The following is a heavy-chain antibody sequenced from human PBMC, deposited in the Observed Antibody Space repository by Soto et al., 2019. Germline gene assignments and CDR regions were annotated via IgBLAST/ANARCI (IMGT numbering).Heavy chain of an antibody. CDR3: ARDWGTGFYKLDS. CDR1: GYSISTGFN. D-gene: IGHD6-19*01. V-gene: IGHV4-38-2*02. J-gene: IGHJ4*02. Sequence: SETLSLTCAVSGYSISTGFNWAWIRQPPGKGLEWIGSIYHSGSTYYNLSLKSRVTISSDASKNQISLKLSSVTAADTALYYCARDWGTGFYKLDSWGQGTPVTV. CDR2: IYHSGST.